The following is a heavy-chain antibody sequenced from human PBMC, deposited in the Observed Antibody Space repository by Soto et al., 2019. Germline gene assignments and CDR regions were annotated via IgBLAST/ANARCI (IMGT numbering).Heavy chain of an antibody. Sequence: QLHLVQSGAVVKKPGASVTVSCSASGYPVTAYYMHWVRQAPGRGLEWMGGINPATGAAKYTQTFQGRVTLPRDTSTSTVFMELSGLTSEEPAVFYCARGGGVGVAGSAAFDMWGQGTLVTVSS. V-gene: IGHV1-2*02. CDR2: INPATGAA. D-gene: IGHD3-3*01. CDR3: ARGGGVGVAGSAAFDM. J-gene: IGHJ3*02. CDR1: GYPVTAYY.